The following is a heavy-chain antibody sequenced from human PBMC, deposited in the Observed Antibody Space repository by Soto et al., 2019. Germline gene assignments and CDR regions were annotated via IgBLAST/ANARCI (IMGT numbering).Heavy chain of an antibody. CDR2: ISYDGTNK. CDR1: GFTFSSHG. CDR3: VKDRRTEAYGMEV. Sequence: QVQLVESGGGVVQPGRSLRLSCAASGFTFSSHGLHWVRQAPSRVLEWVAVISYDGTNKQYGDSVNGRFTISRDNSQNTLYLIMNSLRAADTAVYYCVKDRRTEAYGMEVWGQGTTVTVSS. V-gene: IGHV3-30*18. D-gene: IGHD2-21*01. J-gene: IGHJ6*02.